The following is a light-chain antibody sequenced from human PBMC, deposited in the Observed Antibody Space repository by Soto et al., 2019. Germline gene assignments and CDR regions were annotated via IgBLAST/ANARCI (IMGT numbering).Light chain of an antibody. J-gene: IGLJ2*01. CDR2: DVS. CDR3: SSYASSSTLV. Sequence: QSALTQPASVSGSPGQSITISCTGTSSDVGGYDYVSWYQQHPGKVPKLIFYDVSSRPSGVSNRFSGSKSGNTASLTISGLQAEDEADYYCSSYASSSTLVFGGGTKLTVL. CDR1: SSDVGGYDY. V-gene: IGLV2-14*01.